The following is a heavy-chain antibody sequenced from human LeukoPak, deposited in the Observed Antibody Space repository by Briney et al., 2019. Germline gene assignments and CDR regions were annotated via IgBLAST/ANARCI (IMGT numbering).Heavy chain of an antibody. J-gene: IGHJ5*02. CDR2: IGGSGGKT. D-gene: IGHD4-17*01. CDR1: GFTLSNSG. CDR3: AKLTYGDYGDPP. Sequence: GGSLRLSCAASGFTLSNSGMSWVRQAPGKGLEWVSSIGGSGGKTYYADSVKGRFTMSRDNPKNTLYLQMNNLRAEDAAVYYCAKLTYGDYGDPPWGQGTLVTVSS. V-gene: IGHV3-23*01.